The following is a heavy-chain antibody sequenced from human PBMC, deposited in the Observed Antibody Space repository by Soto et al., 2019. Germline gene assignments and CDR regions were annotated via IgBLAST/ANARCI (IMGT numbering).Heavy chain of an antibody. CDR3: AGGQYYFDY. J-gene: IGHJ4*02. D-gene: IGHD2-15*01. CDR2: ISYDGSNK. CDR1: GFPCSSYG. Sequence: QVQLVESGGGVVQPGRSLRLSCAASGFPCSSYGMHWVRQAPGKGLDWVALISYDGSNKYYADSVKGRFTISRDNSKHTLYLQMSSLRVEDTAVYYCAGGQYYFDYCCQGTLVSVSS. V-gene: IGHV3-30*03.